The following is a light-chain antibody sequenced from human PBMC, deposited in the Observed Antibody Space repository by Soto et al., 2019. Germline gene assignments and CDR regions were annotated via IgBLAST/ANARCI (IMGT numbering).Light chain of an antibody. CDR1: QSVSSY. V-gene: IGKV3-11*01. Sequence: EIVLTQSPATLSLSPGQRATLSCRASQSVSSYLAWYQKKPGQAPRLLXYDASNRATGIPARFSGSGSGTDLTLTISSLETEDFAVYYCQQRSNWPPITFGQGTRLEIK. J-gene: IGKJ5*01. CDR2: DAS. CDR3: QQRSNWPPIT.